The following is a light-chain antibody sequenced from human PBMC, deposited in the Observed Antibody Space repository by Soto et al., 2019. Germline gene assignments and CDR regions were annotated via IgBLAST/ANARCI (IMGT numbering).Light chain of an antibody. V-gene: IGLV1-47*01. CDR1: SSNIGSNY. CDR3: AAWDDSLSVV. Sequence: QSVLTQPPSASGTPGQRVTISCSGSSSNIGSNYVYWFQQLPGTAPKLLIYRNNQRPSGVPDRFSGSKSGTLASLAISGLRSDDEADYYCAAWDDSLSVVFGGGTKLTVL. J-gene: IGLJ2*01. CDR2: RNN.